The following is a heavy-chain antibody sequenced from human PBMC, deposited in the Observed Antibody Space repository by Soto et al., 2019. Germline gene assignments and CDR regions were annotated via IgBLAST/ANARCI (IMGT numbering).Heavy chain of an antibody. CDR2: ISSSSSYI. CDR3: ARAPNYDILTSYYFDY. Sequence: EVQLVESGGGLVKPGGSLRLSCAASGFTFSTYSINWVRQAPGKGLEWVSSISSSSSYIYYADSVRGRFTISRDNAKNSLYLKINSLRAEDTAVYYCARAPNYDILTSYYFDYWGQGTLVTVSS. CDR1: GFTFSTYS. V-gene: IGHV3-21*01. J-gene: IGHJ4*02. D-gene: IGHD3-9*01.